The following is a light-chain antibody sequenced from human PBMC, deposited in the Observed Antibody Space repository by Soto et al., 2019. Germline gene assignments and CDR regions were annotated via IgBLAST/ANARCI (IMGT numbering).Light chain of an antibody. Sequence: AIQMTQSPSSLSASVGDRVTISGRASQGIRSDLAWYQQKPGKAPKLLIFAASNLQSGVPSRFSGSGSGTDFTLTISRLQPEDFATYYCLQLYNFSWTFSQGTKVEIK. V-gene: IGKV1-6*01. CDR2: AAS. CDR3: LQLYNFSWT. CDR1: QGIRSD. J-gene: IGKJ1*01.